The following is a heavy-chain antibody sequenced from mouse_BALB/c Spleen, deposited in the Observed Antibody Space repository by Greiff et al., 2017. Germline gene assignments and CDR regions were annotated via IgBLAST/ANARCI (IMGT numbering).Heavy chain of an antibody. V-gene: IGHV4-1*02. J-gene: IGHJ3*01. CDR3: ARLDGNYPAWFAY. CDR2: INPDSSTI. CDR1: GVDFSRYW. Sequence: AAEGVDFSRYWMSWVRQAPGKGLEWIGEINPDSSTINYTPSLKDKFIISRDNAKNTLYLQMSKVRSEDTALYYCARLDGNYPAWFAYWGQGTLVTVSA. D-gene: IGHD2-1*01.